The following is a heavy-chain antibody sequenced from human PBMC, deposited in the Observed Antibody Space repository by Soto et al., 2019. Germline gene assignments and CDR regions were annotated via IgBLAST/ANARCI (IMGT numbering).Heavy chain of an antibody. CDR2: IFYSGST. CDR1: WANIGNFY. J-gene: IGHJ4*01. Sequence: ASETLRHPCTVVWANIGNFYWTRIRQHPGKGLEWMGYIFYSGSTNYNPSLSGRVSMTVDTSKNQVSLNLRSVTAADTAVYYCARVSTVTKLDYWGHGMLVTVSS. CDR3: ARVSTVTKLDY. D-gene: IGHD4-17*01. V-gene: IGHV4-59*01.